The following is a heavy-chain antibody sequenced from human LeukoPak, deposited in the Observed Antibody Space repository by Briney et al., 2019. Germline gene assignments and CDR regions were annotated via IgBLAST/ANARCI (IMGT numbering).Heavy chain of an antibody. CDR3: ARVGSLYYDFWSGYSPRGYADY. V-gene: IGHV3-7*01. D-gene: IGHD3-3*01. J-gene: IGHJ4*02. Sequence: GGSLRLSCAASGFTFRSYWMSWVRQAPGKGLEWVANIKHDGSERYYVDSVKGRFTISRDNAKNSLYLQMNSLRAEDTAVYYCARVGSLYYDFWSGYSPRGYADYWGQGTLVTVSS. CDR2: IKHDGSER. CDR1: GFTFRSYW.